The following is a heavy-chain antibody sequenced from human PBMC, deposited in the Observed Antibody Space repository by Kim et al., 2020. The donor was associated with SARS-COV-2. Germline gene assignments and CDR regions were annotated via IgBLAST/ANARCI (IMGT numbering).Heavy chain of an antibody. CDR2: IYNSGST. D-gene: IGHD5-18*01. J-gene: IGHJ4*02. V-gene: IGHV4-4*09. Sequence: SETLSLTCTVSGDSINSYYWSWIRQTPGKGLEWIGYIYNSGSTNYNPSLKSRVTISVDTSKNQFSLKLSSVTAADTAVYYCARRNYGYPFDYWGPGTLVT. CDR1: GDSINSYY. CDR3: ARRNYGYPFDY.